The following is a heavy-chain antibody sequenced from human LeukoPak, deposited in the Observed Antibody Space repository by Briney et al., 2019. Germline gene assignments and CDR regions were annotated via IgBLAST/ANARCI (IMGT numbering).Heavy chain of an antibody. D-gene: IGHD3-10*01. V-gene: IGHV3-21*01. J-gene: IGHJ4*02. CDR2: ISSSSSYI. CDR3: ARDRSGFGDHLS. Sequence: PGGSLRLSCAASGFTFNSHSMNWVRQAPGKGLQWVSSISSSSSYIYYADSVKGRFTISRDNAKKSLYLQMNSLRAEDTAVYYCARDRSGFGDHLSWGQGTLVTVSS. CDR1: GFTFNSHS.